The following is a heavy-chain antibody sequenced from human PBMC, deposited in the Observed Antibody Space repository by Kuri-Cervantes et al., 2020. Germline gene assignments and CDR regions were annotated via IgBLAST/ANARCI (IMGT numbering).Heavy chain of an antibody. D-gene: IGHD4-17*01. J-gene: IGHJ5*02. CDR3: ARGYGDYEVRYDP. CDR2: IYTSGST. Sequence: GSLRLSCTVSGGSISSYYWSWIRQPAGKGLEWIGRIYTSGSTNYNPSLKSRVTMSVDTSKNQFSLKLSSVTAADTAVYYCARGYGDYEVRYDPWGQGTLVTVSS. CDR1: GGSISSYY. V-gene: IGHV4-4*07.